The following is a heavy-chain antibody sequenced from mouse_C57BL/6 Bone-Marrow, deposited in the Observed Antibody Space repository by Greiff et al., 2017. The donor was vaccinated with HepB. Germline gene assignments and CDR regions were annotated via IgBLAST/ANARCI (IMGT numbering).Heavy chain of an antibody. D-gene: IGHD1-1*01. V-gene: IGHV1-5*01. CDR1: GYTFTSYW. J-gene: IGHJ2*01. CDR3: TRATTVVDFDY. Sequence: VQLQQSGTVLARPGASVKMSCKTSGYTFTSYWMHWVKQRPGPGLEWIGAIYPGNSDTSYNQKFKGKAKLTAVTSASTAYMELSSLTNEDSAVYYCTRATTVVDFDYWGQGTTLTVSS. CDR2: IYPGNSDT.